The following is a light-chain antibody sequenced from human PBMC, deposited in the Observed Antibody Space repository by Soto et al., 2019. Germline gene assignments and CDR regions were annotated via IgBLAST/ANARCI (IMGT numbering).Light chain of an antibody. CDR2: RTS. CDR1: QSINDN. J-gene: IGKJ4*02. V-gene: IGKV3-15*01. CDR3: QQNNNWPRAT. Sequence: EIVMTQSPATLSVSPGERDTLSCRASQSINDNLAWYQQKPGQAPRLLMFRTSTRATGFPARFSAGGSGTDFNLTISSLQSEDFAIYHCQQNNNWPRATFGGWTRWIS.